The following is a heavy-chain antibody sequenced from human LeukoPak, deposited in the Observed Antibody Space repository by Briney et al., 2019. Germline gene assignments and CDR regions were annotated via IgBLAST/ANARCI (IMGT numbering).Heavy chain of an antibody. CDR3: ARRRDAFDI. Sequence: SETLSLTCDVSGYSISSGYYWGWIQQPPGKGLEWIGSMYHSGSTYYNPSLKSRVTMSVDTSKNQFSLKLRSVTAADTAVYYCARRRDAFDIWGQGTMVTVSS. CDR1: GYSISSGYY. V-gene: IGHV4-38-2*01. J-gene: IGHJ3*02. CDR2: MYHSGST.